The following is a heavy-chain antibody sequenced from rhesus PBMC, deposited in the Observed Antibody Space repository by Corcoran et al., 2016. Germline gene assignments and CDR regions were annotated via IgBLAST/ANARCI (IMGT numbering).Heavy chain of an antibody. D-gene: IGHD6-25*01. CDR3: ARDIAAAGKYWHFDL. Sequence: QVQLQESGLGLVKPSETLSLTCAVSGASISSHWWTWIRQPPGKGLEWIGEIKGNDVGNTYNHSLKSRVTSSKDASKNQVSLKLNTVTVADTAVYYCARDIAAAGKYWHFDLWGPGTPITISS. V-gene: IGHV4-80*01. CDR1: GASISSHW. J-gene: IGHJ2*01. CDR2: IKGNDVGN.